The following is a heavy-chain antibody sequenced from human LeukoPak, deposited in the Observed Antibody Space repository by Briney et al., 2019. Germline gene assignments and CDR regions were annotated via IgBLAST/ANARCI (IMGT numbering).Heavy chain of an antibody. CDR3: ARHGVTGSSSSPNAY. J-gene: IGHJ4*02. V-gene: IGHV5-51*01. Sequence: GASLQTSFQGAGYSFITYWIAWGRQMPGKGVELMGIIYPGDSDTRYSPSFQGQVTISADKSISTAYLQWSSLKVSDSAMYYCARHGVTGSSSSPNAYWGQGTLVTVSS. CDR2: IYPGDSDT. D-gene: IGHD6-6*01. CDR1: GYSFITYW.